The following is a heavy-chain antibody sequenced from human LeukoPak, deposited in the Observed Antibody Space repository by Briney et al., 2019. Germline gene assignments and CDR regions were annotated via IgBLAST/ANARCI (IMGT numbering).Heavy chain of an antibody. D-gene: IGHD1-26*01. V-gene: IGHV4-61*01. CDR3: AREGATTAFDY. J-gene: IGHJ4*02. Sequence: PSETLSLTCTVSGGSISSSSYYWGWIRQAPGKGLEWIGYIYYSGDTNYNPSLKSRVTVSVDTSKNQFSLKLTSVTAADTAVYYCAREGATTAFDYWGQGTLVTVSS. CDR2: IYYSGDT. CDR1: GGSISSSSYY.